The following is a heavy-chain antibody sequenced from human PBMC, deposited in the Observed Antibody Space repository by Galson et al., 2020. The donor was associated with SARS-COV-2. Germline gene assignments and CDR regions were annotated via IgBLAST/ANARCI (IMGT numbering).Heavy chain of an antibody. CDR1: GYTFTSYD. CDR3: ARLVSRTWVQVWLPKYGMAV. D-gene: IGHD5-18*01. J-gene: IGHJ6*02. Sequence: ASVKVSCKTSGYTFTSYDINWVRQATGQGLEWMGWMNPNSGNSGCTQKFQGRVTMTMDTSISTAYMELSNLTSEDTAVYYCARLVSRTWVQVWLPKYGMAVWGQGTPGSVSS. CDR2: MNPNSGNS. V-gene: IGHV1-8*01.